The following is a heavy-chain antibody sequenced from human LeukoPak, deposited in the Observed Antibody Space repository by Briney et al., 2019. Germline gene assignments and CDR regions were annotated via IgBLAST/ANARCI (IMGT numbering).Heavy chain of an antibody. D-gene: IGHD5-24*01. J-gene: IGHJ4*02. V-gene: IGHV1-2*02. Sequence: ASVKVSCKASGYIFTGYYIHWVRQAPGQGLEWMGWIKPNTADTKYAQNFRGRVTMTRDTSTSTAYMELSRLTSDDTYVYHCAREGDGYNYFDYWGQGTLVTVSS. CDR2: IKPNTADT. CDR3: AREGDGYNYFDY. CDR1: GYIFTGYY.